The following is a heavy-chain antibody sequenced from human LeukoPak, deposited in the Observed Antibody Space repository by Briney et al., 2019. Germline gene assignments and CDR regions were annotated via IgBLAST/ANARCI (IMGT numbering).Heavy chain of an antibody. CDR3: ARYNWNDESY. D-gene: IGHD1-1*01. J-gene: IGHJ4*02. CDR2: IYYSGRT. V-gene: IGHV4-39*01. CDR1: GGSISSSSYY. Sequence: SETLSLTCTVSGGSISSSSYYWGWIRQPPGKGLEWIGSIYYSGRTYYNPSLKSRVTISVDTSKNQFSLKLSSVTAADTAVYYCARYNWNDESYWGQGTLVTVSS.